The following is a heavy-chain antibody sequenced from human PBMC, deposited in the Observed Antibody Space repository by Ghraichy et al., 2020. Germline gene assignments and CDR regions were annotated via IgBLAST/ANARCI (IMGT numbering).Heavy chain of an antibody. CDR3: AILAGNYRGSPPVFDY. V-gene: IGHV3-30*02. D-gene: IGHD1-26*01. CDR1: GFTFSTYG. CDR2: IRYGGSDK. Sequence: GGSLRLSCAASGFTFSTYGMHWVRQGPGKGLEWVSFIRYGGSDKYYADSVRGRFTISRDNSKNTLYLQMTSLRAEDTAVYYCAILAGNYRGSPPVFDYWGQGTLVTVSS. J-gene: IGHJ4*02.